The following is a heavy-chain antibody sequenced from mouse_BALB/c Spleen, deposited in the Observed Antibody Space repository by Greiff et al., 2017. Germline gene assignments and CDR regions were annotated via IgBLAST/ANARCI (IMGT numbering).Heavy chain of an antibody. Sequence: QVQLQQPGAELVRPGASVKLSCKASGYTFTSYWINWVKQRPGQGLEWIGNIYPSDSYTNYNQKFKDKATLTVDKSSSTAYMQLSSPTSEDSAVYYCTRYRDHWYFDVWGAGTTVTVSS. CDR2: IYPSDSYT. V-gene: IGHV1-69*02. J-gene: IGHJ1*01. D-gene: IGHD3-3*01. CDR1: GYTFTSYW. CDR3: TRYRDHWYFDV.